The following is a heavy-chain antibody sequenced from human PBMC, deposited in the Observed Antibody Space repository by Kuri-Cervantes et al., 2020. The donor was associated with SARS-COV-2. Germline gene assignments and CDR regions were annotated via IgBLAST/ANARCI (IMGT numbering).Heavy chain of an antibody. V-gene: IGHV1-3*01. CDR1: GYTFTSYA. CDR3: ARDSVTHRSMVRGVTSDY. D-gene: IGHD3-10*01. Sequence: ASVKVSCKASGYTFTSYAMHWVRQAPGQRLEWMGWINAGNGNTKYSQKFQGRVTITADKSTSTAYMELSSLRSEDTAVYYCARDSVTHRSMVRGVTSDYWGQGTLVTVSS. CDR2: INAGNGNT. J-gene: IGHJ4*02.